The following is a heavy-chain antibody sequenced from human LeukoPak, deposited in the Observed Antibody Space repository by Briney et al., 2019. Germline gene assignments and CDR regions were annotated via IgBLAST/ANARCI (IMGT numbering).Heavy chain of an antibody. CDR3: ARVSSGYDEYYFDY. V-gene: IGHV3-30*04. D-gene: IGHD5-12*01. J-gene: IGHJ4*02. CDR1: GFTFSSYA. Sequence: GRSLRLSCAASGFTFSSYAMHWVRQAPGKGLEWVAVISYDGSNKYYADSVKGRFTISRDNSKNTLYLQMNSLRAEDTAVYYCARVSSGYDEYYFDYWGQRTLVTVSS. CDR2: ISYDGSNK.